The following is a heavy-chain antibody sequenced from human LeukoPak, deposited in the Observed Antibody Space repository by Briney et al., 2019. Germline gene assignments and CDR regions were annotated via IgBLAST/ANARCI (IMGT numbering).Heavy chain of an antibody. D-gene: IGHD5-12*01. V-gene: IGHV3-48*03. J-gene: IGHJ4*02. CDR1: GFTFSSYE. CDR3: ASVDIVAPGG. CDR2: ISSSGSTI. Sequence: GGSLTLSCAASGFTFSSYEMNWVRQAAGKGLEGVSYISSSGSTIYYADSVKGRFTTPRDNAKNPLYLQMNSLRAEDTAVYYCASVDIVAPGGWGQGTLVTVSS.